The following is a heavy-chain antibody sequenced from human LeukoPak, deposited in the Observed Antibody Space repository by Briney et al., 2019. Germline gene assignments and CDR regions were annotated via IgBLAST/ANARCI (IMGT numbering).Heavy chain of an antibody. D-gene: IGHD2-21*01. J-gene: IGHJ3*02. CDR3: ASPKSDGYDAFDI. Sequence: SETLSLTCVVYGGSFSGYYWSWIRQPPGKGLEWIGEINHSGSTNYNPSLKSRVTISVDTSKNQFSLKLSSVTAADTAVYYCASPKSDGYDAFDIWGQGTMVTVSS. CDR2: INHSGST. CDR1: GGSFSGYY. V-gene: IGHV4-34*01.